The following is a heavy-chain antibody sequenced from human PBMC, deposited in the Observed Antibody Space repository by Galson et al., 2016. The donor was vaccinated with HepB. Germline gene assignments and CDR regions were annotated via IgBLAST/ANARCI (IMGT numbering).Heavy chain of an antibody. CDR1: GDSMTFYY. Sequence: SETLSLTCSVSGDSMTFYYWSWIRQPPGKGLEWIGYIHYSGSPNYNPALGRRASISVDTSNSLLSLNLTSVTAADTAVYYCARHYGSFYHFDYWGPGTVVTVSS. CDR2: IHYSGSP. V-gene: IGHV4-59*08. D-gene: IGHD3-10*01. CDR3: ARHYGSFYHFDY. J-gene: IGHJ4*02.